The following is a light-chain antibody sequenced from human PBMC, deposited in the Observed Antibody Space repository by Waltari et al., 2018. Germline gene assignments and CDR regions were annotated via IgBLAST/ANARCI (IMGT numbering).Light chain of an antibody. J-gene: IGKJ2*01. CDR3: QQYYTMFPYT. CDR1: QDIRNS. Sequence: DIQMTQSPSSLSASVGDRVTITCRASQDIRNSLAWYQQKPGKAPKRLLSDASRLQSGVPSRFSGSGSGTDYTLTSSSLQPEDFATYYCQQYYTMFPYTFGQGTKLEIK. V-gene: IGKV1-NL1*01. CDR2: DAS.